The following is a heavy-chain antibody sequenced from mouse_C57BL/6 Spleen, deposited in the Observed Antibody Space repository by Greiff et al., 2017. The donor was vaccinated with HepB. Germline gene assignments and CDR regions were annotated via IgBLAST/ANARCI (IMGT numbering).Heavy chain of an antibody. CDR3: ARVNGYHWYFDV. J-gene: IGHJ1*03. CDR2: INPSSGYT. D-gene: IGHD2-2*01. Sequence: QVQLQQSGAELARPGASVKMSCKASGYTFTSYTMHWVKQRPGQGLEWIGYINPSSGYTKYNQKFKDKATLTADKSSSTAYMQLSSLTSEDSAVYYCARVNGYHWYFDVWGTGTTVTVSS. V-gene: IGHV1-4*01. CDR1: GYTFTSYT.